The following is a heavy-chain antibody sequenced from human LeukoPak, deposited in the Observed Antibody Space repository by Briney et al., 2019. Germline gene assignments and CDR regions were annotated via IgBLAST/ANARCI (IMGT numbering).Heavy chain of an antibody. CDR2: ISAYNGNT. CDR3: ARAPRMLGVQLRYFDWLGVNAFDI. Sequence: ASVKVSCKASGYTFTSYGISWVRQAPGQGLEWMGWISAYNGNTNYAQKLQGRVTMTTDTSTSTAYVELRSLRSDDTAVYYCARAPRMLGVQLRYFDWLGVNAFDIWGQGTMVTVSS. V-gene: IGHV1-18*01. J-gene: IGHJ3*02. D-gene: IGHD3-9*01. CDR1: GYTFTSYG.